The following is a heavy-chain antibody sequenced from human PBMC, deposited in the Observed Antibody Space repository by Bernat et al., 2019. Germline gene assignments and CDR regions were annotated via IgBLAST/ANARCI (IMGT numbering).Heavy chain of an antibody. V-gene: IGHV3-11*05. CDR2: ISSSSSYT. J-gene: IGHJ6*02. CDR3: ARDWGIAVAGTYYYGMDV. D-gene: IGHD6-19*01. Sequence: QVQLVESGGGLVKPGGSLRLSCAASGFTFSDYYMSWIRQAPGKGLEWVSYISSSSSYTNYADSVKGRFTISRDNAKNSLYLQMNSLRAEDTAVYYCARDWGIAVAGTYYYGMDVWGQGTTVTVSS. CDR1: GFTFSDYY.